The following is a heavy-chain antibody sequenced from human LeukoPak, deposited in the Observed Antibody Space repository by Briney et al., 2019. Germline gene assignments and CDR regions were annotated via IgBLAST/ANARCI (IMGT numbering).Heavy chain of an antibody. Sequence: GGSLRLSCAASGFTFSSYSMNWVRQAPGKGLEWVSYISSSSSTIYYADSVKGRFTISRDNAKNSLYLQMNSLGAEDTAVYYCARDTFDYSSTSCYIKTVAYWGHGTLVTASS. V-gene: IGHV3-48*01. J-gene: IGHJ4*01. CDR2: ISSSSSTI. CDR1: GFTFSSYS. CDR3: ARDTFDYSSTSCYIKTVAY. D-gene: IGHD2-2*02.